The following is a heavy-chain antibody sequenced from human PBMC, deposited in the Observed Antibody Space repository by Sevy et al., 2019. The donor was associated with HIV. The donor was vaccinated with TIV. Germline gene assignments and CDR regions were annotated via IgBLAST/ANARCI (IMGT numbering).Heavy chain of an antibody. CDR3: AKPREQGYYYGMDV. J-gene: IGHJ6*02. D-gene: IGHD1-26*01. CDR2: IRYDGGNK. CDR1: GFPFSSYG. V-gene: IGHV3-30*02. Sequence: GGSLRLSCAASGFPFSSYGMNWVRQAPDKGLEWVAFIRYDGGNKYYADSVKGRFTISRDNSKNTLYLQMKSLRGEDTAVYYCAKPREQGYYYGMDVWGQGTTVTVSS.